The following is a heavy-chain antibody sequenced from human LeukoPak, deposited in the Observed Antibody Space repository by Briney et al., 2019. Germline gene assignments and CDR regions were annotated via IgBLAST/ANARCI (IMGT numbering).Heavy chain of an antibody. Sequence: GGSLRLSCAASGFIFSDYWMHWVRQAPGKGLEWVARIGQNGGDRNYLDSVKVRFTVSRDNAKNSLYLQINSLRAEDTAVYYCAKDVSHYAMDYWGQGTLVTVSS. V-gene: IGHV3-7*01. CDR1: GFIFSDYW. CDR3: AKDVSHYAMDY. D-gene: IGHD4-11*01. J-gene: IGHJ4*02. CDR2: IGQNGGDR.